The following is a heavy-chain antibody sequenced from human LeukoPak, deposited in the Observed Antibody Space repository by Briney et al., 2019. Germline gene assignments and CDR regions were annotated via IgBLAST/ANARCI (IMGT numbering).Heavy chain of an antibody. J-gene: IGHJ4*02. CDR3: ARRLLGSTAAFDH. D-gene: IGHD6-13*01. Sequence: PGRSLRLSCVGSGLIFRNYAMSWVRQAPGKGLEWVAVISSDGSTDYYADSVKGRVTVSRDNSKNTVYLQMNSLRDDNTAVYHCARRLLGSTAAFDHWGQGTQVTVSS. V-gene: IGHV3-30*04. CDR1: GLIFRNYA. CDR2: ISSDGSTD.